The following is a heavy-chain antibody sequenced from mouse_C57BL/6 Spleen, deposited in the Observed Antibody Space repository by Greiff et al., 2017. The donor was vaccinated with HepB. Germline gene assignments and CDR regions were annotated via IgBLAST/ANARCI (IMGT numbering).Heavy chain of an antibody. V-gene: IGHV2-2*01. J-gene: IGHJ2*01. Sequence: VQLQQSGPGLVQPSQTLSISCTASGFSLTSYGVHWVRQSPGKGLEWLGVVWSGGSTDYNAAFISSLTISKDNSKSQVFFKMNSLQADDTAIYYCARNGGYFDYWGQGTTLTVSS. CDR3: ARNGGYFDY. CDR1: GFSLTSYG. CDR2: VWSGGST.